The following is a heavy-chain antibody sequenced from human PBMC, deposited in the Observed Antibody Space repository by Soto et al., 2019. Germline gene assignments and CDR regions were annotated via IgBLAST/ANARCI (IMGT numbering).Heavy chain of an antibody. V-gene: IGHV3-66*01. J-gene: IGHJ5*02. CDR2: IYSGGDT. D-gene: IGHD3-10*01. CDR1: GFTVSSNY. Sequence: EVQLVESGGGLVQPGGSLRLSCAVSGFTVSSNYMNWVRQDPGKGLEWVSVIYSGGDTYYADSVKDRFTISRDNSKNTLYLQMNSLRAEDTAVYYCAREGRGGGWFDPWGQGTLVTVSS. CDR3: AREGRGGGWFDP.